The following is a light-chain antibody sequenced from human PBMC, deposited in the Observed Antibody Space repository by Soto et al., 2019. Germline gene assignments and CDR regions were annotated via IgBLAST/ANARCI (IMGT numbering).Light chain of an antibody. Sequence: NFMLTQPHSVSESPGKTVTIACTRTSGSIASNYVQWYQQRPGSSPTTVIYEDNQRPSGVPDRFSGSIDRSSNSASLTISGLKTEDEADYYCHSSDNTNQGVFGGGTKLTVL. CDR2: EDN. V-gene: IGLV6-57*01. J-gene: IGLJ3*02. CDR3: HSSDNTNQGV. CDR1: SGSIASNY.